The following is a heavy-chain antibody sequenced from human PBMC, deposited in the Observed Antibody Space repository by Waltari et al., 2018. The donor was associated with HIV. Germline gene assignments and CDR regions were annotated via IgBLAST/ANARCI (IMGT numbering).Heavy chain of an antibody. CDR3: AKDARFLDLDYYYGMDV. CDR1: GFTFSSYG. CDR2: ISYDGSNK. D-gene: IGHD3-3*01. J-gene: IGHJ6*02. V-gene: IGHV3-30*18. Sequence: QVQLVESGGGVVQPGRSLRLSCAASGFTFSSYGIHWVRQAPGKGLEWVAVISYDGSNKYYADSVKGRFTISRDNSKNTLYLQMNSLRAEDTAVYYCAKDARFLDLDYYYGMDVWGQGTTVTVSS.